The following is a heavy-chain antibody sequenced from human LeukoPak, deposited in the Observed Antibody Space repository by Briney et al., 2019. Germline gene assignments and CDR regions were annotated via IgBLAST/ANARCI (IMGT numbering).Heavy chain of an antibody. V-gene: IGHV1-69*13. CDR3: ARGLYGDYHDAFDI. J-gene: IGHJ3*02. CDR2: IIPIFGTA. Sequence: GASVKVSCKASGGTFSSYAISWVRQAPGQGLEWMGGIIPIFGTANYAQKFQGRVTITADESTSTAYMELSSLRSEDTAVYYCARGLYGDYHDAFDIWGQGTMVTVSS. CDR1: GGTFSSYA. D-gene: IGHD4-17*01.